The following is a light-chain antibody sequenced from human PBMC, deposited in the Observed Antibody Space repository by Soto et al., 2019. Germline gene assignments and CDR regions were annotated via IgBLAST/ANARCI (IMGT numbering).Light chain of an antibody. CDR3: QQYHDSPRNT. V-gene: IGKV3-20*01. Sequence: VLPQSPDTLSLSPGARATLSCRASQSVRSTFLAWYQQKPGQAPRLLIYGASNRAAGIPDRFSGSASGTEFTLAISILEHDDSAVYYCQQYHDSPRNTFGQGTKLQIK. CDR2: GAS. CDR1: QSVRSTF. J-gene: IGKJ2*01.